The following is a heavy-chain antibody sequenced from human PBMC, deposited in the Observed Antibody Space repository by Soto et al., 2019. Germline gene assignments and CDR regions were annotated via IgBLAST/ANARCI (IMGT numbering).Heavy chain of an antibody. CDR3: ARLTVPVFNVPRGDMDV. D-gene: IGHD4-17*01. V-gene: IGHV1-18*01. J-gene: IGHJ6*02. CDR2: ISAYNGNT. Sequence: ASVKVSCKASGYTFTSYGISWVRQAPGQGLEWMGWISAYNGNTNYAQKLQGRVTMTTDTSTGTAYMELRSLRSDDTAVYYCARLTVPVFNVPRGDMDVWGQGTTVTVSS. CDR1: GYTFTSYG.